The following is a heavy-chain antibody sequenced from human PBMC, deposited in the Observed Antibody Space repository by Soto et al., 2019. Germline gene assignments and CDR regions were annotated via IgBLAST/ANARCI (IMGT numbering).Heavy chain of an antibody. CDR2: ISSSSSYI. Sequence: EVQLVESGGGLVKPGGSLRLSCAASGFTFSSYSMNWVRQAPGKGLEWVSSISSSSSYIYYADSVKGRFTISRDNAKNSLYLQMNSLRAEDTAVYYCARDRALYDSSGYYYQGAFDLWGQGTMVTVSS. J-gene: IGHJ3*01. V-gene: IGHV3-21*01. CDR3: ARDRALYDSSGYYYQGAFDL. CDR1: GFTFSSYS. D-gene: IGHD3-22*01.